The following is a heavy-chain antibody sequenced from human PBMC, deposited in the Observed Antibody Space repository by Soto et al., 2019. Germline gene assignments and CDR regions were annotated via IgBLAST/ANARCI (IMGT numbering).Heavy chain of an antibody. V-gene: IGHV3-15*01. CDR1: GFTFSNAW. CDR2: IKSKTDGGTT. J-gene: IGHJ4*02. D-gene: IGHD4-17*01. Sequence: LSCAASGFTFSNAWMSWVRQAPGKGLEWVGRIKSKTDGGTTDYAAPVKGRFTISRDDSKNTLYLQMNSLKTEDTAVYYCTTRQNYGGFYSYFDYWGQGTLVTVSS. CDR3: TTRQNYGGFYSYFDY.